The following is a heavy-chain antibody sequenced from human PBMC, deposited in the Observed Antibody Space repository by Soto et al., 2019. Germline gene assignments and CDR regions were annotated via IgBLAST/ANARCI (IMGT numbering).Heavy chain of an antibody. D-gene: IGHD6-25*01. V-gene: IGHV1-18*01. J-gene: IGHJ4*02. Sequence: QVQLVQSGAEVKKPGASVKVSCKASGYTFTSYGISWVRQAPGQGLEWMGWISAYNGNTNYAQQLQGRVTMTTDTSASPAYRALRGLRSGDTAVYYGAREDAPGLNWGQGTLVTGPS. CDR2: ISAYNGNT. CDR3: AREDAPGLN. CDR1: GYTFTSYG.